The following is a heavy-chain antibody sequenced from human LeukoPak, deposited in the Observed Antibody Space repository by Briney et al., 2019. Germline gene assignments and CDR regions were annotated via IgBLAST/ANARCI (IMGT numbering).Heavy chain of an antibody. Sequence: GGSLGLSCAASGFTFSSYSMHWVRQAPGKGLVWVSRVSPDGSSTSYADSVKGRFTISRDNAKNTLYLQMNSLRAEDTAVYYCARATIFGVISPYWFDPWGLGTLVTVSS. CDR1: GFTFSSYS. V-gene: IGHV3-74*01. CDR3: ARATIFGVISPYWFDP. J-gene: IGHJ5*02. CDR2: VSPDGSST. D-gene: IGHD3-3*01.